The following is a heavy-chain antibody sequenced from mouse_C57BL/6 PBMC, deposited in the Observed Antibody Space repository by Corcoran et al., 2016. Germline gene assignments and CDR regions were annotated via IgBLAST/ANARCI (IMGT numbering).Heavy chain of an antibody. J-gene: IGHJ2*01. D-gene: IGHD3-2*02. CDR2: INPNYGTT. CDR1: GHSFTDYN. Sequence: EFQLQQSGPELVKPGASVKISCKASGHSFTDYNMNWVKQSNGKSLEWIGVINPNYGTTSYNQKFKGKATLTVDQSSSTAYMQLNSLTSEDSAVYYCARRRQTAQAPFDYWGQGTTLTVSS. V-gene: IGHV1-39*01. CDR3: ARRRQTAQAPFDY.